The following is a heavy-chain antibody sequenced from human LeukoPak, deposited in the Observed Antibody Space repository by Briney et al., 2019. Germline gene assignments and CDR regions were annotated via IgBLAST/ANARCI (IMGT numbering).Heavy chain of an antibody. D-gene: IGHD6-13*01. J-gene: IGHJ4*02. CDR1: GFTFSSYS. Sequence: GGSLRLSCAASGFTFSSYSMNWVRQAPGKGLEWVSSISSSSYIYYADSVKGRFTISRDNAKNSLYLQMNSLRAEDTAVYYCARDLMGIAYRGAFYYWGQGTLVTVSS. CDR3: ARDLMGIAYRGAFYY. V-gene: IGHV3-21*04. CDR2: ISSSSYI.